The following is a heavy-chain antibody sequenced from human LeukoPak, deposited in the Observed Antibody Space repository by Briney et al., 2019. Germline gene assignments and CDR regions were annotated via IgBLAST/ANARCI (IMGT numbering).Heavy chain of an antibody. D-gene: IGHD1-1*01. CDR1: GGSISSFY. Sequence: SETLSLTCTVSGGSISSFYWSWIRQPPGKGLEWIGYIYYSGSTNYNPSLKSRVTISVDTSKNQFSLKLSSVTAADTAVYYCARDLNYYFDYWGQGTLVTVSS. CDR2: IYYSGST. CDR3: ARDLNYYFDY. V-gene: IGHV4-59*01. J-gene: IGHJ4*02.